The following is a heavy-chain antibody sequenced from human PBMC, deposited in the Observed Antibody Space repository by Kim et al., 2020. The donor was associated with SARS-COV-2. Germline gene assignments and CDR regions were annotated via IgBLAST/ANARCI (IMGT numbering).Heavy chain of an antibody. V-gene: IGHV3-23*01. D-gene: IGHD1-26*01. J-gene: IGHJ4*02. Sequence: AVKGRFTISRDNSKNTLYLQMNSLRAEDTAVYYCAKAPVGATWGNYFDYWGQGTLVTVSS. CDR3: AKAPVGATWGNYFDY.